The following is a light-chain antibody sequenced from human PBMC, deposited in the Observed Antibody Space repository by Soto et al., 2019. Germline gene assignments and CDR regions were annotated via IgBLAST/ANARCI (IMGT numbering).Light chain of an antibody. CDR2: EVS. Sequence: QSVLTQPASVSGSPGQSITISCTGTSSDVGGYNFVSWYQQHPGKTPKLMIYEVSNRPSGVSNRFSGSKSGSTASLTISGLQAEDEADYYCISYTSTNTRVFGGGTKLTVL. V-gene: IGLV2-14*01. J-gene: IGLJ2*01. CDR1: SSDVGGYNF. CDR3: ISYTSTNTRV.